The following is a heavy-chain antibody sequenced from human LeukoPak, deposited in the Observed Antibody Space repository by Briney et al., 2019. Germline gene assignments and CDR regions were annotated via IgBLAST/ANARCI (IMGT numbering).Heavy chain of an antibody. J-gene: IGHJ3*02. CDR2: MSGSGDSS. CDR3: AKNKWERSGAFDI. D-gene: IGHD1-26*01. V-gene: IGHV3-23*01. Sequence: GGSLRLSCAASGFTFRNYAMSWVRQAPGKGLEWVSAMSGSGDSSYYADSVKGRFTISRDISKNTLYLQMNSLGVEDTAVYYCAKNKWERSGAFDIWGQGTMVTVSS. CDR1: GFTFRNYA.